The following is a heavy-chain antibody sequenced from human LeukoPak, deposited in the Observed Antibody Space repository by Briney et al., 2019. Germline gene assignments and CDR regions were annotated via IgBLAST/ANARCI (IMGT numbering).Heavy chain of an antibody. V-gene: IGHV1-69*13. CDR3: AREGSGPHAFDI. J-gene: IGHJ3*02. CDR1: GGTFSSNA. CDR2: IIPIFGTA. D-gene: IGHD5-12*01. Sequence: SVKVSCKASGGTFSSNAISWVRQAPGQGLEWMGGIIPIFGTANYAQKFQGRVTITADESTSTAYMELRSLRSDDTAVYYCAREGSGPHAFDIWGQGTMVTVSS.